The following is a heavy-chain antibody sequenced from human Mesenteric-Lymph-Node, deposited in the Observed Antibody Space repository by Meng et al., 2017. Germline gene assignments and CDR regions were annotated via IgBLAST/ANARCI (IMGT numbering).Heavy chain of an antibody. CDR1: GFTFGDHT. J-gene: IGHJ3*02. D-gene: IGHD6-13*01. Sequence: GESLKISCTVSGFTFGDHTISWVRQAPGKGLEWVSFIRSKGNTGTPEYAASVKGRFTISRDDSKSIAYLQMNSLRAEDTAVYYCAKYLVAAAGGDAFDIWGQGTRVTVSS. CDR2: IRSKGNTGTP. V-gene: IGHV3-49*04. CDR3: AKYLVAAAGGDAFDI.